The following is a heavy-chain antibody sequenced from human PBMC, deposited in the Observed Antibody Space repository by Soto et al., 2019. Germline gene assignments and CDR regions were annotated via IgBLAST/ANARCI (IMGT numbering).Heavy chain of an antibody. CDR3: VRVQSWDTKYYADV. CDR2: IYYTGST. J-gene: IGHJ6*04. CDR1: GASINVEGYY. V-gene: IGHV4-31*03. Sequence: QVHLQESGPGLVKASQSLSLTCTVSGASINVEGYYWSWIRQHPDRGLEWIVYIYYTGSTYSNPALGSRVSTSQVASQNQFSLQLTSVTAADTAVYFCVRVQSWDTKYYADVWGRGTTVTVSS. D-gene: IGHD1-26*01.